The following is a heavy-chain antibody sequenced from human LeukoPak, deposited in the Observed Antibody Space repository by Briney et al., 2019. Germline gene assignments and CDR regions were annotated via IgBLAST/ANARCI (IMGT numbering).Heavy chain of an antibody. V-gene: IGHV1-69*04. CDR3: ARGEYYYDSSGYNLAY. J-gene: IGHJ4*02. D-gene: IGHD3-22*01. CDR1: GGTFSSYA. CDR2: IIPILGIA. Sequence: ASVKVSCKASGGTFSSYAISWVRQAPGQGLEWMGRIIPILGIANYAQKFQGRVTITADKSTSTAYMELSSLRSEDTAVYYCARGEYYYDSSGYNLAYWGQGTLVTVSS.